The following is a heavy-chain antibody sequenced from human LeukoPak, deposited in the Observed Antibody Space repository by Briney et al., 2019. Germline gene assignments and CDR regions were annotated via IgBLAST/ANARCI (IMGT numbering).Heavy chain of an antibody. V-gene: IGHV4-34*01. J-gene: IGHJ4*02. CDR3: ARGIRERGPWYFDY. CDR1: GGSFSGYY. Sequence: PSETLSLTCAVYGGSFSGYYWSWIRQPPGKGLEWIGEINHSGSTNHNPSLKSRVTISVDTSKTQFSLKLSSVTAADTAVYYCARGIRERGPWYFDYWGQGTLVTVSS. CDR2: INHSGST.